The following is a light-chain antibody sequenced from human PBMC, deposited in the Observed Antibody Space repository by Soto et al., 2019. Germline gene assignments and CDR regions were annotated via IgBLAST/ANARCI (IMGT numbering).Light chain of an antibody. V-gene: IGKV1-5*03. J-gene: IGKJ1*01. Sequence: DIQMTQSPSTLSASIGDRVTITCRASQSLSIWLAWYQQKPGKAPKLLIYKASTLQSGVPSRFSGSGSGTEFTLTITSLQPYDFATYYCHQYNRFPRTFGQGTKVEIK. CDR2: KAS. CDR3: HQYNRFPRT. CDR1: QSLSIW.